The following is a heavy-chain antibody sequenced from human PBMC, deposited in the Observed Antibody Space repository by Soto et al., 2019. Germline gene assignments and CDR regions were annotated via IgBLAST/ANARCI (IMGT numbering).Heavy chain of an antibody. CDR1: GGAFSRYA. Sequence: QVQLVQSGAEVKKPGSSVKVSCKASGGAFSRYAISWVRQAPGQGLEWMGGIIPIFGKANYAQKFQGRVTITADESTNTGYIELRSLISEDTAVYYCARDGTLYDTSGYYYLYWGQGTLVTVSS. CDR2: IIPIFGKA. V-gene: IGHV1-69*01. D-gene: IGHD3-22*01. J-gene: IGHJ4*02. CDR3: ARDGTLYDTSGYYYLY.